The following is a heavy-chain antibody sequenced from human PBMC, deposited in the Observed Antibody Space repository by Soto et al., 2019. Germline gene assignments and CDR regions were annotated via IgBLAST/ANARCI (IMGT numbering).Heavy chain of an antibody. V-gene: IGHV1-18*01. CDR2: ISAYNGNT. J-gene: IGHJ4*02. D-gene: IGHD1-26*01. CDR3: ARERGPYSGSPHPWWY. CDR1: GYTFTSYG. Sequence: QVQLVQSGAEVKKPGASVKVSCKASGYTFTSYGISWVRQAPGQGLEWMGWISAYNGNTNYAQKLQGRVTMTTDTSTSTDYIELRSLRSDDTAVYYCARERGPYSGSPHPWWYWGQGTLVTVSS.